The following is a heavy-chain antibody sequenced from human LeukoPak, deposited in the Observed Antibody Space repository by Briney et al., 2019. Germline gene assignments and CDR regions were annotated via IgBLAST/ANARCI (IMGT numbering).Heavy chain of an antibody. V-gene: IGHV3-23*01. D-gene: IGHD6-19*01. J-gene: IGHJ5*02. Sequence: ASMKVSCNASAGTFSSYAMSWVRQAPGKGMEWLSAISGRGGSTYYADSVKGRFTMSRDNSKNTLYLQMNSLRAEDTAVYYCAKGQWLGGENWFDPWGQGTLVTVSS. CDR3: AKGQWLGGENWFDP. CDR2: ISGRGGST. CDR1: AGTFSSYA.